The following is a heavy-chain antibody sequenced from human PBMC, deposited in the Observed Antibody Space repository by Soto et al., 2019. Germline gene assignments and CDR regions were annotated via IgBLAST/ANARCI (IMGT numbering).Heavy chain of an antibody. CDR2: IWYDGSNK. CDR3: ACIAARPYYFDY. J-gene: IGHJ4*02. Sequence: GGSLRLSCAASGFTFSSYGMHWVRQAPGKGLEWVAVIWYDGSNKYYADSVKGRFTISRDNSKNTLYLQMNSLRAEDTAVYYCACIAARPYYFDYWGQGTLVTVSS. CDR1: GFTFSSYG. D-gene: IGHD6-6*01. V-gene: IGHV3-33*01.